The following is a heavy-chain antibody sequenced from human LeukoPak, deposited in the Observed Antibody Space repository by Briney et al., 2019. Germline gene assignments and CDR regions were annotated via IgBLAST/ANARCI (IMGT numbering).Heavy chain of an antibody. CDR3: ARGGTAMAENAKS. V-gene: IGHV3-64*01. D-gene: IGHD5-18*01. CDR2: ISSNGGST. J-gene: IGHJ4*02. Sequence: QPGGSLRLSCEASGFTFSSYAMHWVRQAPGKGLEYVSAISSNGGSTYYANSVKGRFTISRDNSKNTLYLQMGSLRAEDMAVYYCARGGTAMAENAKSWGQGTLVTVSS. CDR1: GFTFSSYA.